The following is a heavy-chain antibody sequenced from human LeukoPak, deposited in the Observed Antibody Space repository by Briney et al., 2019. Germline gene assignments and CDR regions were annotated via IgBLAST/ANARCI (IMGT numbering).Heavy chain of an antibody. D-gene: IGHD2-15*01. V-gene: IGHV3-21*01. CDR1: GFTFSSYS. Sequence: PGGSLRLSCAASGFTFSSYSMNWVRQAPGKGLEWVSSISSGSTYISYADSVKGRFTISRDNAKNSLFLQMNSLRADDTAVYYCARDPLSYCSGASCYVDYWGQGTLVTVSS. CDR3: ARDPLSYCSGASCYVDY. J-gene: IGHJ4*02. CDR2: ISSGSTYI.